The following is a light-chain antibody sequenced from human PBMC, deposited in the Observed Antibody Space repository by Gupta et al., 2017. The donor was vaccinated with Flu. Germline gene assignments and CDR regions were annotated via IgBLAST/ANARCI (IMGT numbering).Light chain of an antibody. CDR1: QSIGKS. CDR2: GAS. CDR3: PQYREYPLT. J-gene: IGKJ5*01. V-gene: IGKV1D-16*01. Sequence: DFQMTQSPSSLSASAGDKVIITCLSSQSIGKSLGWYQQKAEKAPKSLIYGASSLHNGVPSRLSGSGFGTEFTLTISSLQPEDFGTYYWPQYREYPLTFGQGTRMEIK.